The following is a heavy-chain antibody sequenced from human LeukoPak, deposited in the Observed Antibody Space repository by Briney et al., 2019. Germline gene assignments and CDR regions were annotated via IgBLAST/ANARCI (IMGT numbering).Heavy chain of an antibody. Sequence: GGSLRLSCAASGFTFSSYWMNWARQAPGKGVEWVAGINHNGNVNYYVDSVKGRFTISRDNAKNSLYLQMSNLRAEDTAVYFCAGGGGLDVWGQGATVTVSS. CDR3: AGGGGLDV. V-gene: IGHV3-7*03. D-gene: IGHD3-16*01. CDR2: INHNGNVN. CDR1: GFTFSSYW. J-gene: IGHJ6*02.